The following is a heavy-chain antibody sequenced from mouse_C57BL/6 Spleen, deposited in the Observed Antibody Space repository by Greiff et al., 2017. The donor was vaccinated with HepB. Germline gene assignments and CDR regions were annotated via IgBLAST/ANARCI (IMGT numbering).Heavy chain of an antibody. Sequence: EVMLVESGGGLVQPGGSMKLSCAASGFTFSDAWMDWVRQSPEKGLEWVAEIRNKANNHATYYAESVKGRFTISRDDSKSSVYLQMNSLRAEDTGIYYCTTLYYGSPFYAMDYWGQGTSVTVSS. CDR2: IRNKANNHAT. CDR3: TTLYYGSPFYAMDY. J-gene: IGHJ4*01. V-gene: IGHV6-6*01. CDR1: GFTFSDAW. D-gene: IGHD1-1*01.